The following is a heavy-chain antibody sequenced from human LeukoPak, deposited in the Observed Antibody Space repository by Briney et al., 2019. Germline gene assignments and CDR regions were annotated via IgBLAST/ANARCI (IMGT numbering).Heavy chain of an antibody. CDR1: GFTFSSYW. CDR3: AKKKQKSKSEYSSSLGMGYFDY. CDR2: INSDGSST. V-gene: IGHV3-74*01. D-gene: IGHD6-6*01. J-gene: IGHJ4*02. Sequence: PGGSLRLSCAASGFTFSSYWMHWVRQAPGKGLVWVSRINSDGSSTSYADSVKGRFTISRDNSKNTLYLQMNSLRAEDTAVYYCAKKKQKSKSEYSSSLGMGYFDYWGQGTLVTVSS.